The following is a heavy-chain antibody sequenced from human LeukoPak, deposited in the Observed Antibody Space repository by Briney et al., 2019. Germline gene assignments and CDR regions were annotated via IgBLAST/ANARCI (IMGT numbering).Heavy chain of an antibody. J-gene: IGHJ4*02. V-gene: IGHV4-4*07. CDR3: ARETVIAVAGTGRYFDY. D-gene: IGHD6-19*01. CDR2: IYTSGST. Sequence: PSETLSLTCTVSGGSISSYYWSWIRQPAGKGLEWIGRIYTSGSTNYNPSLESRVTMSVDTSKNQFSLKLSSVTAADTAVYYCARETVIAVAGTGRYFDYWGQGTLVTVSS. CDR1: GGSISSYY.